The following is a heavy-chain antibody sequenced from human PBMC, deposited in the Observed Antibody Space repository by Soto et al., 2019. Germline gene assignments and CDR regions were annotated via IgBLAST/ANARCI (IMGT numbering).Heavy chain of an antibody. D-gene: IGHD6-19*01. Sequence: SETLSLTCAVSGGSISSGNYYWSWIRQPPGKGLEWIGYIYYSGSTNYNPSLKSRVTISVDTSKNQFSLKLSSVTAADTAMYYCARGTVAGVGPCNWFDPWGQGTLVTVSS. CDR2: IYYSGST. J-gene: IGHJ5*02. CDR1: GGSISSGNYY. V-gene: IGHV4-61*01. CDR3: ARGTVAGVGPCNWFDP.